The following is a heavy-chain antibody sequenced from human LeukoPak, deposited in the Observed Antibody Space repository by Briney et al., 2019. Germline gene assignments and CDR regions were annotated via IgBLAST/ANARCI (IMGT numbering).Heavy chain of an antibody. J-gene: IGHJ3*02. CDR2: ISGSGGSA. V-gene: IGHV3-23*01. Sequence: PGGSLRLSCAASGFTFSSNAMSWVRQAPGKGLEWVSAISGSGGSAYYADSVKGRFTISRDNAKNSLYLQMNSLRAEDTALYYCARVRGGDSRGAFDIWGQGTMVAVSS. CDR3: ARVRGGDSRGAFDI. D-gene: IGHD2-21*02. CDR1: GFTFSSNA.